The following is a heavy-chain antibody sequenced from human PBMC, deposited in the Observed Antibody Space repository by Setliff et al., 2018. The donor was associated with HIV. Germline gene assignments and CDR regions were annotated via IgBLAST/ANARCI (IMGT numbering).Heavy chain of an antibody. CDR3: VKNIGGYSSSSVFDY. CDR2: ISWDGGNT. D-gene: IGHD6-6*01. V-gene: IGHV3-43*02. CDR1: GFTLDDYA. Sequence: HPGGSLRLSCAASGFTLDDYAMHWVRQAPGKGLEWVSIISWDGGNTYYADSVKGRFTISRDNSKNSLYLQMNSLRTEDTALYYCVKNIGGYSSSSVFDYWGQGTLVTVSS. J-gene: IGHJ4*02.